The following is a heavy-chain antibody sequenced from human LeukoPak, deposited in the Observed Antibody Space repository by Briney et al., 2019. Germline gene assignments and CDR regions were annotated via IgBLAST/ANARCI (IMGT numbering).Heavy chain of an antibody. D-gene: IGHD1-1*01. CDR1: GYTFSTHW. Sequence: GESLKISCKGSGYTFSTHWIGWVRQMPGQGLEWMGIVYAGDSDARYSPSFQGQVTISADTSINTAYPQWNSLKASDTAMYYCARSVAGTTSGWFDPWGQGTLVTVSS. CDR2: VYAGDSDA. CDR3: ARSVAGTTSGWFDP. V-gene: IGHV5-51*01. J-gene: IGHJ5*02.